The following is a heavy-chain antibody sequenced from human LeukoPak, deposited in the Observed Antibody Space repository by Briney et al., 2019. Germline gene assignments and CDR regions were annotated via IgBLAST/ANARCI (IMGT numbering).Heavy chain of an antibody. V-gene: IGHV4-31*03. Sequence: PSETLSLTCTVSGGSISSGGYSWSWIRQHPGKGLEWIGYIYYSGSTYYNPSLKSRVTISVDTSKNQFSLKLSSVTAADTAVYYCARCYGSGSYLGENWFDPWGQGTLVTVSS. J-gene: IGHJ5*02. CDR1: GGSISSGGYS. CDR3: ARCYGSGSYLGENWFDP. D-gene: IGHD3-10*01. CDR2: IYYSGST.